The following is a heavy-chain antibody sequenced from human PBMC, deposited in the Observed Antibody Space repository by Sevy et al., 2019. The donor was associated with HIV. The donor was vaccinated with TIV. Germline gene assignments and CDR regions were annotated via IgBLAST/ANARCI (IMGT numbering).Heavy chain of an antibody. V-gene: IGHV3-30*04. Sequence: GGSLRLSCAASGFTFSSYAMHWVRQAPGKGLEWVAVISYDGSNKYYADSVKGRFTISRDNSKNTLYLQMNSLRAEDTAVYYCARDEGALYSSSSGGGYHYYGMDVWGQGTTVTVSS. CDR2: ISYDGSNK. D-gene: IGHD6-6*01. CDR1: GFTFSSYA. CDR3: ARDEGALYSSSSGGGYHYYGMDV. J-gene: IGHJ6*02.